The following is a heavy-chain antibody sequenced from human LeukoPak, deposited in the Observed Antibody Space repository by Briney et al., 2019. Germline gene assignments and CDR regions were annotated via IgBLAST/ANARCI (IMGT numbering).Heavy chain of an antibody. J-gene: IGHJ4*02. CDR3: ASRKLGNDY. CDR2: IYYTGST. V-gene: IGHV4-61*01. CDR1: GDSISSSSSY. Sequence: PSETLSLTCTVSGDSISSSSSYWSWIRQSPGKGLEWIGYIYYTGSTTYNPSLKSRVTISADTSKNQFSLKLSSVTAADTAVYYCASRKLGNDYWGQGTLVTVSS. D-gene: IGHD7-27*01.